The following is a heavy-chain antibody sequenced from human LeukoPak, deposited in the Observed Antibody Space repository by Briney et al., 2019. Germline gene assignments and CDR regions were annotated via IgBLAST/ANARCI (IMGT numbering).Heavy chain of an antibody. CDR2: ISGGGGST. J-gene: IGHJ4*02. CDR3: AKGGKWDVTPFDY. CDR1: GFTFSSSA. V-gene: IGHV3-23*01. Sequence: GGSLRLSCAASGFTFSSSAMNWVRQAPGKGLEWVSTISGGGGSTYYADSVKGRFTISRDNSKNTLYLQVNSLRAEDTAVYYCAKGGKWDVTPFDYWGQGTLVTVSS. D-gene: IGHD1-26*01.